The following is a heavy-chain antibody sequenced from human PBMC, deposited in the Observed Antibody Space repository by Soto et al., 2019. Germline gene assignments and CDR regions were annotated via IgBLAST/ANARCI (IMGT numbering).Heavy chain of an antibody. Sequence: EVQLLESGGGLVQPGGSLRLSCAASGFTFSSYAIIWVRQAPGKGLEWVSTISGGGDSTYYADSVKGCFTISRDNSKITLNMQMKSMRTVDRGVYYCATTGPGSLTTSISVCVCHSAFDIWSQGTMITVST. J-gene: IGHJ3*02. CDR3: ATTGPGSLTTSISVCVCHSAFDI. CDR2: ISGGGDST. CDR1: GFTFSSYA. D-gene: IGHD2-15*01. V-gene: IGHV3-23*01.